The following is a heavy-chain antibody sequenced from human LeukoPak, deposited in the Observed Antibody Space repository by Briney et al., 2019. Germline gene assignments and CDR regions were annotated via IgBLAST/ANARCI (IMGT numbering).Heavy chain of an antibody. CDR2: TSYGGSNK. Sequence: GGSLRLSCAASGFTFSSYAMHWVRQAPGKGLEWVAVTSYGGSNKYYADSVKGRFTISRDNSKNTLYLQMNSLRAEDTAVYYCARDHGTMVRGVIFYFDYWGQGTLVTVSS. D-gene: IGHD3-10*01. J-gene: IGHJ4*02. CDR1: GFTFSSYA. CDR3: ARDHGTMVRGVIFYFDY. V-gene: IGHV3-30*04.